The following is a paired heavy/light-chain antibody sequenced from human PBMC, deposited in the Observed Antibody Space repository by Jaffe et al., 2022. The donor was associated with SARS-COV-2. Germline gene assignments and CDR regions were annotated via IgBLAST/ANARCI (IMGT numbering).Heavy chain of an antibody. Sequence: QVQLVESGGGVVQPGRSLRLSCAVSGFTFSNYGMHWVRQAPGKGLEWVAFIWYDGSNKYYADSVKGRFTISRDNSRNTLHLQVNSLRAEDTAVYYCARGPLDYSYGMDAWGQGTTVTVSS. J-gene: IGHJ6*02. CDR3: ARGPLDYSYGMDA. CDR1: GFTFSNYG. V-gene: IGHV3-33*01. CDR2: IWYDGSNK.
Light chain of an antibody. CDR3: QQYGSSPPIT. Sequence: EIVLTQSPGTLSLSPGERATLSCRASQSVSSSYLAWYQQKPGQAPRLLISGASSRATGIPDRFSGSGSGTDFTLTISRLEPEDFAVYYCQQYGSSPPITFGQGTRLEIK. CDR2: GAS. CDR1: QSVSSSY. V-gene: IGKV3-20*01. J-gene: IGKJ5*01.